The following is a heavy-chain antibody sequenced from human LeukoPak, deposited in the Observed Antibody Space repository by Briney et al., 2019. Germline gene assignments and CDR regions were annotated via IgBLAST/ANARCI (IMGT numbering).Heavy chain of an antibody. V-gene: IGHV4-4*09. CDR3: GSLHIAAPYYMDV. CDR1: GGSISSYY. Sequence: SETLSLTCTVSGGSISSYYWSWIRQPPGKGLEWIGYIYTSGSTNYNPSLKSRVTISVDTSKNQFSLKLSSVTAADTAVYYCGSLHIAAPYYMDVWGKGTTVTVSS. D-gene: IGHD6-6*01. CDR2: IYTSGST. J-gene: IGHJ6*03.